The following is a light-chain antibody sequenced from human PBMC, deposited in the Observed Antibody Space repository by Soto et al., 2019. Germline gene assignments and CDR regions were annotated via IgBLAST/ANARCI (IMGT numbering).Light chain of an antibody. Sequence: HPVLTQSPSASASLGASVKLTCTLSSGHSSYAIAWHQQQPEKGPRYLMKLNSDGSHSKGDGIPDRFSGSSSGAERYLTIPSLQSEDEADYYCQTWGTGIVVFGGGTKLTVL. CDR2: LNSDGSH. J-gene: IGLJ2*01. CDR1: SGHSSYA. CDR3: QTWGTGIVV. V-gene: IGLV4-69*01.